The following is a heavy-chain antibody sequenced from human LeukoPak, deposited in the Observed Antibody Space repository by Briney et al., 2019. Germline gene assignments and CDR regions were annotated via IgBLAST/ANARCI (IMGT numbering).Heavy chain of an antibody. D-gene: IGHD4/OR15-4a*01. CDR1: GGSINSGDYY. CDR3: AGGGATLRS. V-gene: IGHV4-39*07. Sequence: PSETLSLTCSVSGGSINSGDYYWGWIRQPPGEGLECIASIHYSGSTYYDPSLKSRVTLSVDTAKNQFSLKLSSVTAADTAVYYCAGGGATLRSWGQGTLVTVSS. CDR2: IHYSGST. J-gene: IGHJ5*02.